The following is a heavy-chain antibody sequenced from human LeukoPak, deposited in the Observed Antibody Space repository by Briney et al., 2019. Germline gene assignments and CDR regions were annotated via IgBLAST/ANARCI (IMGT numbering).Heavy chain of an antibody. CDR1: GFTFSDYW. CDR2: INPGGSST. CDR3: ARSNQADDY. D-gene: IGHD4-11*01. Sequence: PGGSLRLSCAASGFTFSDYWMYWARQVPGKGLVWVSRINPGGSSTTYADSVRGRFTISRDNAKSTLYLQMNSLRAEDTALYYCARSNQADDYWGQGTLVTVSS. J-gene: IGHJ4*02. V-gene: IGHV3-74*01.